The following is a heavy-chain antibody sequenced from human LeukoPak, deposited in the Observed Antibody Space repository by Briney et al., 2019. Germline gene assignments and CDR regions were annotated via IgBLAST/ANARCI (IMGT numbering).Heavy chain of an antibody. D-gene: IGHD3-16*01. CDR1: GYTFSGYY. CDR2: INPNSGGT. J-gene: IGHJ4*02. V-gene: IGHV1-2*02. CDR3: ASGSLASYFDH. Sequence: ASVKVSCKASGYTFSGYYTHWVRQAPGPGLEWMGWINPNSGGTKYVQKFQGRVTMTRDTSISTAYMELSRLRSDDTAVYYCASGSLASYFDHWGQGTLVTVSS.